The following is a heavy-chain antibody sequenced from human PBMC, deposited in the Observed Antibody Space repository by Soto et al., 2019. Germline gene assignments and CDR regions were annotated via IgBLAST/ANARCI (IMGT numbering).Heavy chain of an antibody. J-gene: IGHJ6*02. CDR1: GFTFSSYS. CDR3: ARERCSSTSSLLRPMDV. CDR2: ISSSSSYI. V-gene: IGHV3-21*01. D-gene: IGHD2-2*01. Sequence: LRLSCAASGFTFSSYSMNWVRQAPGKGLEWVSSISSSSSYIYYADSVKGRFTISRDNAKNSLYLQMNSLGAEDTAVYYCARERCSSTSSLLRPMDVWGQGTTVTVSS.